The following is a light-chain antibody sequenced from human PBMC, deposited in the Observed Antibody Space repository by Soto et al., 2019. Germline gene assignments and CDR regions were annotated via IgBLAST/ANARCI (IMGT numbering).Light chain of an antibody. CDR3: QQSGSSTGLT. Sequence: DIVLTQSPGTLSLSPGQRATLSCRASQTVTTFYLAWYQQKPGQAPRLLIYGASSRATGIPDRFSGSGSGTDFTLTISRLEPEDCAVYYCQQSGSSTGLTFGGGTKVEI. J-gene: IGKJ4*01. CDR1: QTVTTFY. CDR2: GAS. V-gene: IGKV3-20*01.